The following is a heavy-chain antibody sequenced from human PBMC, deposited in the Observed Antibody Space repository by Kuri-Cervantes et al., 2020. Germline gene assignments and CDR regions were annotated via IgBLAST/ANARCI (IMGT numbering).Heavy chain of an antibody. J-gene: IGHJ4*02. V-gene: IGHV4-30-4*01. D-gene: IGHD5-18*01. CDR2: IYYSGST. Sequence: SETLSLTCTVSGGSISSGDYYWSWIRQPPGKGLEWIGYIYYSGSTYYNPYLKSRVTISVDTSKNQFSLKLSSVTAADTAVYYCARGGYSYGYYFDYWGQGTLVTVSS. CDR1: GGSISSGDYY. CDR3: ARGGYSYGYYFDY.